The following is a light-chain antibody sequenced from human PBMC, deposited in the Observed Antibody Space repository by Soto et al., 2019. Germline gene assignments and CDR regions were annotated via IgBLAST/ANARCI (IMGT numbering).Light chain of an antibody. CDR2: GAS. J-gene: IGKJ1*01. Sequence: EIVVTQSPATLSVSPGERATLSCRASQSVSSSLAWYQQKPGQAPRLLIYGASTRATGIPARFSGSRSGTAFTLTTSRMQDEDFAVYYCQQYQNRTRTFGQVTKVEI. CDR3: QQYQNRTRT. CDR1: QSVSSS. V-gene: IGKV3-15*01.